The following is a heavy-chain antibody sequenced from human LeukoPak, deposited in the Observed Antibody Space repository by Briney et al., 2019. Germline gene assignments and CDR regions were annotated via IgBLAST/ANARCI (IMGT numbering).Heavy chain of an antibody. Sequence: ASVKVSCKASGYTFTGYYMHWVRQAPGQGLEWMGWINPNSGGTNYAQKFQGRVTMTRGTSISTAYMELSRLRSDDTAVYYCARDTNSYDAFDIWGQGTMVTVSS. CDR1: GYTFTGYY. D-gene: IGHD5-18*01. J-gene: IGHJ3*02. V-gene: IGHV1-2*02. CDR3: ARDTNSYDAFDI. CDR2: INPNSGGT.